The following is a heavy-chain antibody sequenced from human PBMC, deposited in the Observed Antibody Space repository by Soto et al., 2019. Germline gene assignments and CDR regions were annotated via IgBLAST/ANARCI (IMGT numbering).Heavy chain of an antibody. J-gene: IGHJ3*02. CDR2: IYYSGST. V-gene: IGHV4-39*01. CDR1: GGSISSSSYF. D-gene: IGHD2-15*01. CDR3: ARQLGGGGNVRRNAYDAFDI. Sequence: QLQLQESGPGLVKPSETLSLTCTVSGGSISSSSYFWGWIRQPPGKGLEWIGNIYYSGSTYYNPSLKSRVTMSVDTSKNQFSLKLSSVTAADTAVYYCARQLGGGGNVRRNAYDAFDIWGQGTMVTVSS.